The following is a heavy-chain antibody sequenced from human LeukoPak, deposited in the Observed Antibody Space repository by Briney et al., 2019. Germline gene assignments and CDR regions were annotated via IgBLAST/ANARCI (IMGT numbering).Heavy chain of an antibody. Sequence: SQTLSLTCTVSGGSISSGDYYWSWIRQPPGKGLEWIGYIYYSGSTYYNPSLKSRVTISVDTSKNQFSLKLSSVTAADTAVYYCARGLYDSSGYYYDPRYYFDYWGQGTLVTVSS. CDR3: ARGLYDSSGYYYDPRYYFDY. J-gene: IGHJ4*02. CDR1: GGSISSGDYY. CDR2: IYYSGST. V-gene: IGHV4-30-4*01. D-gene: IGHD3-22*01.